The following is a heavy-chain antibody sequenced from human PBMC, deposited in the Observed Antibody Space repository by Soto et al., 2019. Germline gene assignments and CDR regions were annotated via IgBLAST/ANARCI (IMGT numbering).Heavy chain of an antibody. CDR1: GGSISSSSYY. V-gene: IGHV4-39*01. J-gene: IGHJ6*02. Sequence: SETLSLTCTVSGGSISSSSYYWGWIRQPPGKGLEWIGSIYYSGSTYYNPSLKSRVTISVDTSKNQFSLKLSSVTAADTAVYSCALGKQQLVWGMDVWGQGTTVTVSS. CDR2: IYYSGST. CDR3: ALGKQQLVWGMDV. D-gene: IGHD6-13*01.